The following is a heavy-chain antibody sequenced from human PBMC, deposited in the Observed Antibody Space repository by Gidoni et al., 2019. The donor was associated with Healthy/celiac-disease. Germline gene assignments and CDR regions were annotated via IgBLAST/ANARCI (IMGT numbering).Heavy chain of an antibody. Sequence: QVQLQESGPGLVKPSETLSLTCTASGGSISSYYWSWIRPPPGKGLEWIGYIYYSGSTNYNPALKSRVTISVDTSKNQFSRKLSSVTAADTAVYYCAREGYDFWSGTRWFDPWGQGTLVTVSS. J-gene: IGHJ5*02. CDR2: IYYSGST. CDR3: AREGYDFWSGTRWFDP. D-gene: IGHD3-3*01. V-gene: IGHV4-59*01. CDR1: GGSISSYY.